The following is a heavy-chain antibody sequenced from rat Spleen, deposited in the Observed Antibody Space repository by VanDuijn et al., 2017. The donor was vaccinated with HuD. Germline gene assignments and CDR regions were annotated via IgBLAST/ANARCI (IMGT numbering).Heavy chain of an antibody. V-gene: IGHV5-20*01. D-gene: IGHD1-10*01. Sequence: EVQLVESDGGLVQPGRSLKLSCVASGFTFSDYYMAWVRQAPTKGLEWVATVSFDGSGPYYRDSVKGRFTISRDDAKSTLYLQMNSLRSEDTATYYCTTENYWFAYWGQGTLVTVSS. CDR2: VSFDGSGP. CDR3: TTENYWFAY. J-gene: IGHJ3*01. CDR1: GFTFSDYY.